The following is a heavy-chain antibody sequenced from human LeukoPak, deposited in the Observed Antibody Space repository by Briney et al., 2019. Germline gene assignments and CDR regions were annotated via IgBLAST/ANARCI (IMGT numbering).Heavy chain of an antibody. CDR2: ISGSGSFT. Sequence: PGGSLRLSCAASGFTFSSYAMSWVRQAPGKGLEWVSAISGSGSFTYYADSVKGRFTISRDNSKNALYLQMNSLTAEDTAVYYCAKNDGYFDYWGQGTLVTVSS. CDR1: GFTFSSYA. J-gene: IGHJ4*02. V-gene: IGHV3-23*01. CDR3: AKNDGYFDY. D-gene: IGHD1-1*01.